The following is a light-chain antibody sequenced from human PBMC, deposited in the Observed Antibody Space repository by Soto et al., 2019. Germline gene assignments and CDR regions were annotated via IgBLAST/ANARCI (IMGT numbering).Light chain of an antibody. CDR2: AAS. CDR3: QQYHSWPA. V-gene: IGKV1-39*01. J-gene: IGKJ1*01. Sequence: DIQMTQSPSSLSASVGDRVTITCRASQSISSYLNWYQQKPGKAPKLLIYAASSLQSGVPSRFSGSGSGTDFTLTISSLQSEDFAVYYCQQYHSWPAFGRGTKVDTK. CDR1: QSISSY.